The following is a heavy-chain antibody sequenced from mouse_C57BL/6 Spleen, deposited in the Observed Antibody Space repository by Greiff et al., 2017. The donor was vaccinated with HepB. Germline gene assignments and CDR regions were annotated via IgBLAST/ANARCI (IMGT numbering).Heavy chain of an antibody. CDR1: GYAFSSSW. CDR3: ARDFLGYFDY. Sequence: VQLVESGPELVKPGASVKISCKASGYAFSSSWMNWVKQRPGKGLEWIGRIYPGDGDTNYNGKFKGKATLTADKSSSTAYMQLSSLTSEDSAVYFCARDFLGYFDYWGQGTTLTVSS. D-gene: IGHD4-1*01. CDR2: IYPGDGDT. V-gene: IGHV1-82*01. J-gene: IGHJ2*01.